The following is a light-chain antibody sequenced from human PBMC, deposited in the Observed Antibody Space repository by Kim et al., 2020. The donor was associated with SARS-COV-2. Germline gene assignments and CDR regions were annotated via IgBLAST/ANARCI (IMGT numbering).Light chain of an antibody. CDR2: GAT. J-gene: IGKJ1*01. CDR3: QQHGGSPLWT. CDR1: QSVPTSH. V-gene: IGKV3-20*01. Sequence: SPGERATLSCRASQSVPTSHLAWYQQKPGQGPRLLIYGATNRATGIPDRFSGSGSGTDFTLTIKRLEPEDFAVYYCQQHGGSPLWTFGQGTKLEI.